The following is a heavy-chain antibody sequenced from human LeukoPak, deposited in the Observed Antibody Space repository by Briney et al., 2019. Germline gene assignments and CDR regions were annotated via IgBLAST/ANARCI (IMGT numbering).Heavy chain of an antibody. J-gene: IGHJ3*02. Sequence: ASVKVSCKASGYTFTSYDINWVRQATGQGLEWMGWMNPNSGNTGYAQKFQGRVTMTRNTSISTAYMELSSLRSEDTAVYYCARVLWYDFWSGPGAFDIWGQGTMVTVSS. V-gene: IGHV1-8*01. CDR2: MNPNSGNT. D-gene: IGHD3-3*01. CDR3: ARVLWYDFWSGPGAFDI. CDR1: GYTFTSYD.